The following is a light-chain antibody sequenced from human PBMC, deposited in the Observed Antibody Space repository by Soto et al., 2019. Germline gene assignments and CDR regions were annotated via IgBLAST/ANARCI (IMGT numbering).Light chain of an antibody. V-gene: IGKV3-11*01. J-gene: IGKJ1*01. Sequence: IVLTQSPATLSFSPGKRATLSCRASQNITNYLIWYQHKPGQAPRLLIYDVSNRATGIPARFSGSGSGTDFTLTISSLEPEDFAVCYCQQRSNWPRTFGQGTKVDIK. CDR1: QNITNY. CDR3: QQRSNWPRT. CDR2: DVS.